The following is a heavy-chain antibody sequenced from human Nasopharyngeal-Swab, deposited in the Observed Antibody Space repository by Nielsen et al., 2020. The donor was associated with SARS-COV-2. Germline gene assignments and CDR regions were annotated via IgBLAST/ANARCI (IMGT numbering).Heavy chain of an antibody. V-gene: IGHV3-48*04. CDR1: GFTFRNYN. CDR3: ARATDTSTYGLYY. D-gene: IGHD3-10*01. J-gene: IGHJ4*02. CDR2: ISTSSSTI. Sequence: GESLKISCVASGFTFRNYNINWVRQAPGRGLEWVSYISTSSSTIHYADSVKGRFTISRDNAKDPLYLQMSSLRAEDTAFYYCARATDTSTYGLYYWGQGTLVTVSS.